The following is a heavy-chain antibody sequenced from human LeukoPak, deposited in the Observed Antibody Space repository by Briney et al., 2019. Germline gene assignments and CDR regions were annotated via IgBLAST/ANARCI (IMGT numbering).Heavy chain of an antibody. D-gene: IGHD3-22*01. V-gene: IGHV4-59*01. CDR2: IYYSGST. J-gene: IGHJ6*03. CDR3: ARAMQGYDSSGYYPYYYYYYMDV. CDR1: GGSISSYY. Sequence: SETLSLTCTVSGGSISSYYGSWIRQPPGKGLEWIGYIYYSGSTNYNPSLKSRVTISVDTSKNQFSLKLRSVTAADTAVYYCARAMQGYDSSGYYPYYYYYYMDVWGKGTTVTVSS.